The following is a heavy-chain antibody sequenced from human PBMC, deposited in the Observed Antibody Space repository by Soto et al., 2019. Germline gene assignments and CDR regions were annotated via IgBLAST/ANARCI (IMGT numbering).Heavy chain of an antibody. J-gene: IGHJ6*02. D-gene: IGHD1-1*01. CDR3: VRGTPTPGLDI. CDR1: GFTFTTYW. Sequence: GGSLRLSCVASGFTFTTYWMTWVRQAPGKGLEWVANINVDGSETSYVGSVRGRFSTSRDSTRNSLYLNMDSLRVEDTATYYCVRGTPTPGLDIWGRGTTVTVSS. CDR2: INVDGSET. V-gene: IGHV3-7*01.